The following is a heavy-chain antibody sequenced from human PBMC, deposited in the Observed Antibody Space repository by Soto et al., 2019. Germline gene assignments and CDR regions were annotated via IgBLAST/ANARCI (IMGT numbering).Heavy chain of an antibody. D-gene: IGHD6-13*01. CDR3: ARRGSIAAANAYGMDV. J-gene: IGHJ6*02. V-gene: IGHV5-51*01. Sequence: PGESLKISCKGSGYSFTSYWIGWVRQMPGKGLEWMGIIYPGDSDTRYSPSFQGQVTISADKSISTAYLQWSSLKASDTAMYYCARRGSIAAANAYGMDVWGQGTTVTVSS. CDR2: IYPGDSDT. CDR1: GYSFTSYW.